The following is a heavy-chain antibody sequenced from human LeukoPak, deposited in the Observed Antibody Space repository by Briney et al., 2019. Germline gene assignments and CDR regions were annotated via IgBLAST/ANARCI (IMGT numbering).Heavy chain of an antibody. Sequence: LTCAVYGGSFSGYYWSWVRQAPGKGLEWVSAISGSGGSTYYADSVKGRFTISRDNSKNTLYLQMNSLRAEDTAVYYCAKERGYGPIDYWGQGTLVTVSS. D-gene: IGHD5-12*01. V-gene: IGHV3-23*01. CDR3: AKERGYGPIDY. J-gene: IGHJ4*02. CDR1: GGSFSGYY. CDR2: ISGSGGST.